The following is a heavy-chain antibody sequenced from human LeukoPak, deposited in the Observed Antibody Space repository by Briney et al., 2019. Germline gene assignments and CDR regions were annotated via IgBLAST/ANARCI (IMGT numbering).Heavy chain of an antibody. V-gene: IGHV3-21*01. CDR2: ISSSSSYI. CDR1: GFTFSSYS. J-gene: IGHJ4*02. CDR3: TSARDQLFDY. D-gene: IGHD2-2*01. Sequence: GGSLRFSCAASGFTFSSYSMNWVRQAPGKGLKWVSSISSSSSYIYYADSVKGRFTISRDNAKNSLYLQMNSLRAEDTAVYYCTSARDQLFDYWGQGTLVTVSS.